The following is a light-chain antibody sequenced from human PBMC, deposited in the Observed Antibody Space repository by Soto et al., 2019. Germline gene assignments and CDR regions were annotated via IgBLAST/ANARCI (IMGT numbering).Light chain of an antibody. CDR3: AAWVDSRNGVV. J-gene: IGLJ2*01. V-gene: IGLV1-44*01. CDR2: SNN. Sequence: QSVLTQPPSASGTPGQRVTMSCSGSSSNIVSNTVNGYQQLPGTAPKLRIYSNNQRPSGVPDRFSGSKSGTSASLAISGLQSEDEADYYCAAWVDSRNGVVFGGGTQLTVL. CDR1: SSNIVSNT.